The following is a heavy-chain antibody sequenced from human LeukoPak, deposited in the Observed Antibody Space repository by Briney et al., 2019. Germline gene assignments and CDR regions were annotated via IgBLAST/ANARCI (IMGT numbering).Heavy chain of an antibody. V-gene: IGHV3-23*01. CDR2: ISGSGAST. D-gene: IGHD5-18*01. Sequence: GGSLRLSCAASAFTFSTYAMSWVRQAPGRGLEWVSTISGSGASTYYADSVKGRFTISRDNAKNSLYLQMNSLRAEDTAVYYCARTNGKSRGYSYGCFDYWGQGTLVTVSS. CDR1: AFTFSTYA. J-gene: IGHJ4*02. CDR3: ARTNGKSRGYSYGCFDY.